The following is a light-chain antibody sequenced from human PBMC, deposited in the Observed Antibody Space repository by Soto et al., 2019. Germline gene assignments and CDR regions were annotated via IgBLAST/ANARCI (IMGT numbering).Light chain of an antibody. Sequence: EIVLTQSPATLSLSPGDRATLSCRASQSFSSYLAWYQQKPGQAPRLLIYDASNRATGIPARFSGSGSGTDFTLTINSLEPEGFAVYYCQQHNNWPFTFGQGTKLEIK. CDR2: DAS. CDR3: QQHNNWPFT. V-gene: IGKV3-11*01. J-gene: IGKJ2*01. CDR1: QSFSSY.